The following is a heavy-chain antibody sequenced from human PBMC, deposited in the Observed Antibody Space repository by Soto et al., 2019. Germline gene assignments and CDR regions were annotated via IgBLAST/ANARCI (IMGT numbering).Heavy chain of an antibody. CDR1: GYTFIDYY. D-gene: IGHD3-9*01. J-gene: IGHJ4*02. V-gene: IGHV1-2*02. CDR3: ARPPGYISDWYYFDL. Sequence: ASVKVSCKASGYTFIDYYMHWVRQAPGQGFEWMGRISPRSGGTNYAQKFQGRVTMTWDASLNTAYMELSSLISEDTAVYYCARPPGYISDWYYFDLWGQGTLVTVSS. CDR2: ISPRSGGT.